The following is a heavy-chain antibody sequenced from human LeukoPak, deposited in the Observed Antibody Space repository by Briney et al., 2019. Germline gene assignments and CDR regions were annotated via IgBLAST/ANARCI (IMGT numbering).Heavy chain of an antibody. Sequence: SETLSLTCAVYGGSFSGYYWSWLRQPPGKGLEWIGEINHSGSTIYNPSLKSRVTISVDPSKYQFSLHLSSVTAADTAVYCCAREARSRVWYVDYWGQGTLVTVSS. J-gene: IGHJ4*02. V-gene: IGHV4-34*01. CDR2: INHSGST. D-gene: IGHD6-19*01. CDR3: AREARSRVWYVDY. CDR1: GGSFSGYY.